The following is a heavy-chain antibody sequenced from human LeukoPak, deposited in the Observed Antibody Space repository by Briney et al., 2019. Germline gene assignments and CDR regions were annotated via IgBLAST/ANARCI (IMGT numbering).Heavy chain of an antibody. CDR2: ISPYNGNT. V-gene: IGHV1-18*01. CDR3: ARGPGGRSGYHPLEDYYYYYYMDV. D-gene: IGHD3-22*01. CDR1: GYTFTSYG. J-gene: IGHJ6*03. Sequence: ASVKVSCKASGYTFTSYGITWVRQAPGQGLEWMGWISPYNGNTNYAQKLQGRVTMTTDTSTSTAYMELRSLRSDDTAVYYCARGPGGRSGYHPLEDYYYYYYMDVWGKGTKVTVSS.